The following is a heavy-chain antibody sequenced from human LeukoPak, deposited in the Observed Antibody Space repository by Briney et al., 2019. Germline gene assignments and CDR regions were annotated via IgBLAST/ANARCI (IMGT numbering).Heavy chain of an antibody. Sequence: GGSLRLSCAASGFAFSSYSMNWVRQAPGKGLEWVSSISSSSSYIYYADSVKGRFTISRDNAKNSLYLQMNSLRAEDTAVYYCARDGLGVVPAAPDYWGQGTLVTVSS. D-gene: IGHD2-2*01. CDR3: ARDGLGVVPAAPDY. CDR1: GFAFSSYS. J-gene: IGHJ4*02. CDR2: ISSSSSYI. V-gene: IGHV3-21*01.